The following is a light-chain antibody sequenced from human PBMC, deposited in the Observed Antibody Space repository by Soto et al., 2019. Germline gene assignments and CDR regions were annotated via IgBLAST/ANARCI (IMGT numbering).Light chain of an antibody. V-gene: IGKV3-20*01. CDR2: GAS. J-gene: IGKJ1*01. CDR1: QSGSSSY. CDR3: PQYGSSPVT. Sequence: EIVLTQSPGTLSLSPGERATLSCSASQSGSSSYLAWYQQKPGQAPRLLIYGASSRATGIPDRFSGSGSGTDFTLTISRLELEDFAVYYCPQYGSSPVTFGQGTKVEIK.